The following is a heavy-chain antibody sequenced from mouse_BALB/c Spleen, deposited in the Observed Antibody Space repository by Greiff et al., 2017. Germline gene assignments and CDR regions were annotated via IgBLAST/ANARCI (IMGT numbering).Heavy chain of an antibody. J-gene: IGHJ3*01. CDR1: GYTFTSYW. CDR3: ARSGYGSSWFAY. V-gene: IGHV1-7*01. CDR2: INPSTGYT. D-gene: IGHD1-1*01. Sequence: VQLQASGAELAKPGASVKMSCKASGYTFTSYWMHWVKQRPGQGLEWIGYINPSTGYTEYNQKFKDKATLTADKSSSTAYMQLSSLTSEDSAVYYCARSGYGSSWFAYWGQGTLVTVSA.